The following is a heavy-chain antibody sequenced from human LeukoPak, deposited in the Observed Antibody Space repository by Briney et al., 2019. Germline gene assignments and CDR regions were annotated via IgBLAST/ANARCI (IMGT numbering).Heavy chain of an antibody. D-gene: IGHD3-3*02. CDR3: AKDRAYYHLWDGYYRNWFDP. J-gene: IGHJ5*02. Sequence: GGSLRLSCAASGFTFDNFAVTWVRQAPGKGLEGVSGISGSGGSTYYIDSVKGRFIISRDNSKNTLYLQMNSVSAEDTAVYYCAKDRAYYHLWDGYYRNWFDPWGQGTLVIVSS. CDR2: ISGSGGST. CDR1: GFTFDNFA. V-gene: IGHV3-23*01.